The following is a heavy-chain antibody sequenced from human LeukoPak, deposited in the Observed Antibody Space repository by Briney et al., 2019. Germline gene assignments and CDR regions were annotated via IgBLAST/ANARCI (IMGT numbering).Heavy chain of an antibody. Sequence: ASVKVSCKASGYTFTSYAMNWVRQAPGQGLEWMGWINTNTGNPTYAQGSTGRFVFSLDTSVSTAYLQISSLKAEDTAVYYCARGEYYDILTGTPTWDYWGQGTLVTVSS. D-gene: IGHD3-9*01. J-gene: IGHJ4*02. V-gene: IGHV7-4-1*02. CDR3: ARGEYYDILTGTPTWDY. CDR2: INTNTGNP. CDR1: GYTFTSYA.